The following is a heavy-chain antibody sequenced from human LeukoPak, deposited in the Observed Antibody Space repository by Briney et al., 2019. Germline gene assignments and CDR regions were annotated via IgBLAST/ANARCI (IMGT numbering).Heavy chain of an antibody. V-gene: IGHV4-39*07. CDR3: ARDARYCSSTSCYDDWFDP. CDR2: IYYSGST. CDR1: GGSISSGSYY. Sequence: SETLSLTCTVSGGSISSGSYYWGWIRQPPGKGLEWIGSIYYSGSTYYNPSLKSRVTISVDTSKNQFSLKLSSVTAADTAVYYCARDARYCSSTSCYDDWFDPWGQGTLVTVSS. J-gene: IGHJ5*02. D-gene: IGHD2-2*01.